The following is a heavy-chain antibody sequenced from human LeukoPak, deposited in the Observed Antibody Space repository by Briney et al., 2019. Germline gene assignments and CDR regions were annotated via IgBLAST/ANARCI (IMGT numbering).Heavy chain of an antibody. CDR3: AGVRAAARYFGY. Sequence: SETLSLTCAVYGGSFSGYYWSWIRQPPGKGLGWIGEINHSGSTNYNPSLKSRVTISVDTSKNQFSLKLSSVTAADTAVYYCAGVRAAARYFGYWGQGTLVTVSS. J-gene: IGHJ4*02. D-gene: IGHD6-6*01. CDR1: GGSFSGYY. V-gene: IGHV4-34*01. CDR2: INHSGST.